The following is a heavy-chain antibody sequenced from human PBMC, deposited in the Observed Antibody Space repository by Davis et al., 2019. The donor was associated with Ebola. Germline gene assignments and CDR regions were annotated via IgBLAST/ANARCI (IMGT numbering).Heavy chain of an antibody. CDR1: GFTFSTYA. V-gene: IGHV3-23*01. CDR2: ISGSGGDP. J-gene: IGHJ3*02. D-gene: IGHD7-27*01. CDR3: VRGRLGI. Sequence: PGGSLRLSCAGSGFTFSTYAMTWVRQAPGKGLEWVSRISGSGGDPHYADSVKGRFTISRDSAKNSLYLQMNRLRDDDTAVYYCVRGRLGIWGQGTMVTVSS.